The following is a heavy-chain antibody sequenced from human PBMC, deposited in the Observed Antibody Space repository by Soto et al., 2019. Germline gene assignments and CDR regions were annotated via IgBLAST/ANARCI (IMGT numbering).Heavy chain of an antibody. V-gene: IGHV4-59*01. J-gene: IGHJ4*02. D-gene: IGHD2-2*01. CDR3: ARGYDEGDY. CDR2: IYYSGST. Sequence: QVQLQEAGPGLVKPSETLSLTCTVSGGSISSYYWSWIRQPPGKGLEWIGYIYYSGSTHYQPSSKSRVNRSVDTSKNQFSLKLSSVTAADTAVYYCARGYDEGDYCGQGSLVTVSS. CDR1: GGSISSYY.